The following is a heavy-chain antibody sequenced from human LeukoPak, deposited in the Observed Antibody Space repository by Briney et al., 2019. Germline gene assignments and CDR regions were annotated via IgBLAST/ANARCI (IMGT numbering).Heavy chain of an antibody. Sequence: PSETLSLTCTVSGGSISSGGYYWSWIRQHPGKGLEWIGYIYYSGSTYYNPSLKSRVTISVDTSKNQSSLNLSSVTAADTAVYYCARHGYDSSGCYLDFWGQGTLVTVSS. CDR2: IYYSGST. V-gene: IGHV4-31*03. D-gene: IGHD3-22*01. CDR1: GGSISSGGYY. J-gene: IGHJ4*02. CDR3: ARHGYDSSGCYLDF.